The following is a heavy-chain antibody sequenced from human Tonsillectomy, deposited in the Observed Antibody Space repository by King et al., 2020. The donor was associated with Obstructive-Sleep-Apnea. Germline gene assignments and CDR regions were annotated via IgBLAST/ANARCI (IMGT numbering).Heavy chain of an antibody. J-gene: IGHJ3*02. Sequence: QLVQSGAEVKRPGASVKVSCKASGYTFTTYDINWVRQAPGQGLEWIGWMIPNSDSPGYAQKFQGRVTMTIDTSTSTAYMELSGLRSEDTAVYYCASDCGDDCDAFDIWGQGTMVTVSS. D-gene: IGHD2-21*02. CDR3: ASDCGDDCDAFDI. CDR2: MIPNSDSP. CDR1: GYTFTTYD. V-gene: IGHV1-8*01.